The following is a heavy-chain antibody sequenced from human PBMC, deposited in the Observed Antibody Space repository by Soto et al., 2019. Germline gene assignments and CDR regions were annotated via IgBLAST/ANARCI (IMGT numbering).Heavy chain of an antibody. Sequence: PSETLSLTCAVYGGSFSGYYWSWIRQPPGKGLEWIGEINHSGSTNYNPSLKSRVTISVDTSKNQFPLKLSSVTAADTAVYYCAREIGYYADYWGQGTLVTVSS. D-gene: IGHD3-10*01. CDR3: AREIGYYADY. CDR1: GGSFSGYY. CDR2: INHSGST. J-gene: IGHJ4*02. V-gene: IGHV4-34*01.